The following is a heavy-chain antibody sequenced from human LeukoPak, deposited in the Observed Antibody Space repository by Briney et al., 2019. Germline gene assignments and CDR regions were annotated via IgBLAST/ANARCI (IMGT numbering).Heavy chain of an antibody. CDR2: IYYSGST. D-gene: IGHD7-27*01. CDR1: GGSISSGGYY. V-gene: IGHV4-61*08. CDR3: ARGLGFDFDY. Sequence: SETLSLTCTVSGGSISSGGYYWSWIRQHPGKGLEWIGYIYYSGSTNYNPSLKSRVTISVDTSKNQFSLKLSSVTAADTAVYYCARGLGFDFDYWGQGTLVTVSS. J-gene: IGHJ4*02.